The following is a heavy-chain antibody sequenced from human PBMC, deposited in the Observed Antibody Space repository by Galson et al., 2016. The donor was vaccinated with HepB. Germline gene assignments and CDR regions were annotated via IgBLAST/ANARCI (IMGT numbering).Heavy chain of an antibody. V-gene: IGHV4-30-4*01. Sequence: TLSLICTVSGASISRGDYCWSWIRQPPGRGLEWLGYISYDGSSYYNPSLTGRVSMSVDASKNQFSLNLSSVTAADTAIYYCARERDGDFLMFAHWGQGTLVTVSS. CDR3: ARERDGDFLMFAH. CDR2: ISYDGSS. D-gene: IGHD4-17*01. CDR1: GASISRGDYC. J-gene: IGHJ4*02.